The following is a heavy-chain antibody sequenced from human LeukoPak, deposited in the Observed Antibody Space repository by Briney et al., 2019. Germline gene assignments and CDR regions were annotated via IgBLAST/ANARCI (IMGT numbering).Heavy chain of an antibody. CDR2: IIPIFGTA. CDR1: GYTFTSYG. J-gene: IGHJ4*02. Sequence: SVTVSCTASGYTFTSYGISWVRQAPGQGLEWMGGIIPIFGTANYAQKFQGRVTITADESTSTAYMELSSLRSEDTAVYYCAREVANSYGLHWGQGTLVTVSS. V-gene: IGHV1-69*13. D-gene: IGHD5-18*01. CDR3: AREVANSYGLH.